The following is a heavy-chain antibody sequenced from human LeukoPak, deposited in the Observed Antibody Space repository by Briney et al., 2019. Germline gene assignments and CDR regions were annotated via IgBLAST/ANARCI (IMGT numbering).Heavy chain of an antibody. Sequence: PGRSLRLSCAASGFTFDDYAMHWVRQAPGKGLEWVSGISWNSGSIGYADSVKGRFTISRDNAKNSLHLQMNSLRAEDTALYYCAKDMGGGIAAAGDDYWGQGTLVTVSS. J-gene: IGHJ4*02. CDR3: AKDMGGGIAAAGDDY. D-gene: IGHD6-13*01. CDR1: GFTFDDYA. CDR2: ISWNSGSI. V-gene: IGHV3-9*01.